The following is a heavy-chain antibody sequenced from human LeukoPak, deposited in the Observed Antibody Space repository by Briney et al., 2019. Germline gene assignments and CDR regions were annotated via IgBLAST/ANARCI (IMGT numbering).Heavy chain of an antibody. D-gene: IGHD3-9*01. CDR2: IYHSGST. CDR3: AVLYYDILTGPGGAFDI. Sequence: PPETLSLTCAVSGGSISSSNWWSWVRQPPGKGLEWIGEIYHSGSTNYNPSLKSRVTISVDKSKNQFSLKLSSVTAADTAVYYCAVLYYDILTGPGGAFDIWGQGTMVTVSS. CDR1: GGSISSSNW. V-gene: IGHV4-4*03. J-gene: IGHJ3*02.